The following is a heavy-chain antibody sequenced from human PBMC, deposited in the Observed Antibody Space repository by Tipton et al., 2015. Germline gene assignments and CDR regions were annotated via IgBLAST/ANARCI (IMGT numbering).Heavy chain of an antibody. Sequence: QSGAEVKKPGASVKVSCKDTLTNYDLSWVRQATGQGLEWMGWVNPNSGKAGYAQKFQGRVTMTWNTSISTAHMVLSSLTSEDTGVYYCASGARGWLDPWGQGTLVTVSA. CDR3: ASGARGWLDP. V-gene: IGHV1-8*02. J-gene: IGHJ5*02. CDR1: TLTNYD. CDR2: VNPNSGKA.